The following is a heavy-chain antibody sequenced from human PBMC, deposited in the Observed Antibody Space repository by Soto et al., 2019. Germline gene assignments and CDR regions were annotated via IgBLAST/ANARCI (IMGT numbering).Heavy chain of an antibody. CDR3: ARELGYCSGGSCYSGFSFDY. V-gene: IGHV4-59*01. Sequence: SETLSLTCTVSGGSISSYYWSWIRQPPGKGLEWIGYIYYSGSTNYNPSLKSRVTISVDTSKNQFSLKLSSVTAADTAVYYCARELGYCSGGSCYSGFSFDYWGQGTLVTVSS. CDR2: IYYSGST. D-gene: IGHD2-15*01. J-gene: IGHJ4*02. CDR1: GGSISSYY.